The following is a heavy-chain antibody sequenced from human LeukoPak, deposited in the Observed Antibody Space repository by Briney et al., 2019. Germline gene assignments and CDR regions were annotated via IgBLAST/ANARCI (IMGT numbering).Heavy chain of an antibody. CDR3: ARDSPNCGGGCYHSPYFDY. D-gene: IGHD2-21*02. J-gene: IGHJ4*02. CDR2: IIPIFGTA. Sequence: GASVKVSCKASGGTFSSYAISWVRQAPGQGLEWMGGIIPIFGTANYAQKFQGRVTITTDESTSTAYMELSSLRSEDTAVYYCARDSPNCGGGCYHSPYFDYWGQGTLVTVSS. V-gene: IGHV1-69*05. CDR1: GGTFSSYA.